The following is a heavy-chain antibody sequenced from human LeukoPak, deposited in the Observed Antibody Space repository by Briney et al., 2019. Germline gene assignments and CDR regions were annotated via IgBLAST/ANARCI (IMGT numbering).Heavy chain of an antibody. J-gene: IGHJ3*02. CDR2: IHSSGST. Sequence: SETLSLTCTVSGGSISSSSYYWGWIRQPPGKGLEWIGRIHSSGSTNYNPSLRSRVTMSVDTSKNQFSLRLTSVTAADTALYYCARGIATITQDSFDIWGLGTMVTVSS. V-gene: IGHV4-39*07. CDR1: GGSISSSSYY. D-gene: IGHD1-26*01. CDR3: ARGIATITQDSFDI.